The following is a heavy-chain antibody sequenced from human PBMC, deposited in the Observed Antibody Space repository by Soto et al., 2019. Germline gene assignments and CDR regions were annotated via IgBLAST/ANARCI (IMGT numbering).Heavy chain of an antibody. V-gene: IGHV4-31*03. Sequence: QVQLQESGPGLVKPSQTLSLTCTVSVCSISSGGYYCSWIRQHSGKGLEWIGYIYYSGSTYSNPSLTRRVTISVDTSKNQFSLKLSSVTAADTAVYYCARGRGRGDAFDIWGQGTMVTVSS. D-gene: IGHD3-10*01. CDR2: IYYSGST. J-gene: IGHJ3*02. CDR3: ARGRGRGDAFDI. CDR1: VCSISSGGYY.